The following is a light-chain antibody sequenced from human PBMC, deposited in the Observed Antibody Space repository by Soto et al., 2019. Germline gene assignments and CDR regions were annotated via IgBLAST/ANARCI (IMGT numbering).Light chain of an antibody. Sequence: EIVLTQSPATLSVSPGERATLSCRASQSVSSKLAWYQQRPRQSPRLLIYGASTRTTDIPARFSGSGSGTEFTLTISSLQSEDFAVYYWQQYKDWFSITFGQGTRLEIK. V-gene: IGKV3-15*01. J-gene: IGKJ5*01. CDR3: QQYKDWFSIT. CDR2: GAS. CDR1: QSVSSK.